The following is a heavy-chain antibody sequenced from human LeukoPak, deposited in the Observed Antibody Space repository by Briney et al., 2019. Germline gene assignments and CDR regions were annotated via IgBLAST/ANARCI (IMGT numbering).Heavy chain of an antibody. Sequence: GGSLRLSCAASGSTFSSYAMSWVRQAPGKGLEWVSAVSGSGGSTYYADSVKGRFTISRDNSKNTLYLQMNSLRAEDTAVYYCAKARYSSSWYSWFDPWGQGTLVTVSS. D-gene: IGHD6-13*01. CDR1: GSTFSSYA. CDR3: AKARYSSSWYSWFDP. V-gene: IGHV3-23*01. J-gene: IGHJ5*02. CDR2: VSGSGGST.